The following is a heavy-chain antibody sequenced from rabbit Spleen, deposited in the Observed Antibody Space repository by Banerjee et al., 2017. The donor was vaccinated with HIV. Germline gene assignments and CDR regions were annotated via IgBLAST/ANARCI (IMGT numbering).Heavy chain of an antibody. CDR2: IYGGSGGFT. D-gene: IGHD8-1*01. V-gene: IGHV1S40*01. CDR3: ARDTGSSFSSYGMDL. J-gene: IGHJ6*01. Sequence: QSLEESGGDLVKPGASLTLTCTASGFSFSSSYYMCWVRQAPGKGLEWIACIYGGSGGFTYYASWAKGRFTCSKTSSTTVTLQMTSLTAADTATYFCARDTGSSFSSYGMDLWGQGTLVTVS. CDR1: GFSFSSSYY.